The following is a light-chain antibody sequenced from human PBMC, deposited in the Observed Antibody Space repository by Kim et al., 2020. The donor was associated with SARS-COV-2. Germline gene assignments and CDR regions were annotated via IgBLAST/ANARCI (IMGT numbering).Light chain of an antibody. CDR2: GAS. J-gene: IGKJ1*01. Sequence: SPAERATLSCRASQSVSSSYLAWYQQKPGQAPRLLIYGASSRATGIPDRFSGSGSGTDFTLTISRLEPEDFAVYYCQQYGSSPGTFGQGTKVDIK. CDR1: QSVSSSY. V-gene: IGKV3-20*01. CDR3: QQYGSSPGT.